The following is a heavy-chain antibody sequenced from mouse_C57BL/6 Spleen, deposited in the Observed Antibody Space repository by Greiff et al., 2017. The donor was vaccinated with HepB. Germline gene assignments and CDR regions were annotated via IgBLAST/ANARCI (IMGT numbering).Heavy chain of an antibody. CDR1: GFTFSSYA. V-gene: IGHV5-4*01. Sequence: EVQGVESGGGLVKPGGSLKLSCAASGFTFSSYAMSWVRQTPEKRLEWVATISDGGSYTYYPDNVKGRFTISRDNAKNNLYLQMSHLKSEDTAMYYCARDIVWGTGTTVTVSS. CDR2: ISDGGSYT. CDR3: ARDIV. J-gene: IGHJ1*03.